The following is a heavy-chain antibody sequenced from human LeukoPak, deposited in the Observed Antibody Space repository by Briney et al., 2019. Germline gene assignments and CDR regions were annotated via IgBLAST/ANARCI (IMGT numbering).Heavy chain of an antibody. CDR3: AREGVVAATPWFDP. J-gene: IGHJ5*02. CDR1: GFTFSSYS. D-gene: IGHD2-15*01. V-gene: IGHV3-21*01. Sequence: PGGSLRLSCAASGFTFSSYSMNWVRQAPGKGLEWVSSISSSSSYIYYADSVKGRFTISRDNAKNSLYLQMNSPRAEDTAVYYCAREGVVAATPWFDPWGQGTLVAVSS. CDR2: ISSSSSYI.